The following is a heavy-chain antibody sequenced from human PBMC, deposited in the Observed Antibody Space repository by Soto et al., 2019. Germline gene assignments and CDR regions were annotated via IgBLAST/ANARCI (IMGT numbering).Heavy chain of an antibody. V-gene: IGHV4-31*03. J-gene: IGHJ6*03. D-gene: IGHD3-10*01. CDR3: AREVRGVIQYCYYMDV. Sequence: SETLSLTCTVSGGSISSGGYYWSWIRQHPGKGLEWIGYIYYSGSTYYNPSLKSRVTISVDTSKNQFSLKLSSVTAADTAVYYCAREVRGVIQYCYYMDVWGKGTTVTVSS. CDR2: IYYSGST. CDR1: GGSISSGGYY.